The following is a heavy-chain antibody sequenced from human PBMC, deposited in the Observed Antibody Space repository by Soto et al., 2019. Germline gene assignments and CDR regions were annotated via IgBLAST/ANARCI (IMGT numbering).Heavy chain of an antibody. CDR3: ARVRVVAGGFDP. CDR2: IYYSGST. D-gene: IGHD6-19*01. Sequence: SETLSLTCTVSGGSVSSGSYYWSWIRQPPGKGLEWIGYIYYSGSTNYNPSLKSRVTISVDTSKKQFSLKLSSVTAADTAVYYCARVRVVAGGFDPRGQGTLVTVSS. CDR1: GGSVSSGSYY. J-gene: IGHJ5*02. V-gene: IGHV4-61*01.